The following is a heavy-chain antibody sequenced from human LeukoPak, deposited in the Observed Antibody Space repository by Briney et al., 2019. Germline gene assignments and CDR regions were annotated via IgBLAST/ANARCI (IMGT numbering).Heavy chain of an antibody. J-gene: IGHJ4*02. CDR2: ISSSSSYI. CDR3: ARGSWGSHFDF. V-gene: IGHV3-21*01. Sequence: KPGGSLRLSCAASGFTFSSCNLNWVRQAPGKGLEWVSSISSSSSYIYYADSLKGRFTISRDNAKNSLYLQMNSLRAEDTGVYYCARGSWGSHFDFWGQGTLVTVSS. D-gene: IGHD7-27*01. CDR1: GFTFSSCN.